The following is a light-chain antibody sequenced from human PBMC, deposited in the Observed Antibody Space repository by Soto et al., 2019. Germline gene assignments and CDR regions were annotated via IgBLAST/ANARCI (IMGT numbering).Light chain of an antibody. Sequence: DIQMTQSPSFLSASVGDRVTVTCRASQGIDTYLAWYQQKPGQVPKLLIYAASTLQSGVPSRFSGSGSGTDFTLTISSLQPEDVATYFCQKYTRAPFTFGPGTKVDIK. CDR3: QKYTRAPFT. J-gene: IGKJ3*01. CDR1: QGIDTY. V-gene: IGKV1-27*01. CDR2: AAS.